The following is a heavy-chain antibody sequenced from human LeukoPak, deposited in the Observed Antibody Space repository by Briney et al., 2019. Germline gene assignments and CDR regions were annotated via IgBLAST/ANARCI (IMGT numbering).Heavy chain of an antibody. V-gene: IGHV4-4*07. CDR3: ASDQGLGVRSSGYYWTTPFDY. CDR1: GGSISSYY. CDR2: IYTSEST. J-gene: IGHJ4*02. D-gene: IGHD3-22*01. Sequence: SETLSLTCTVSGGSISSYYWSWIRQPAGKGLEWIGRIYTSESTNYNPSLTSRVTMSVDTSKNQFSLKLSSVTAADTAVYYCASDQGLGVRSSGYYWTTPFDYWGQGTLVTVSS.